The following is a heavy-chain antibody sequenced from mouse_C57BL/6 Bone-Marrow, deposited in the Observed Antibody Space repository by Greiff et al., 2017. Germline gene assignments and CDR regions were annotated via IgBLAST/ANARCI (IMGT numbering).Heavy chain of an antibody. CDR3: ASRGYYGSSYRYFDV. J-gene: IGHJ1*03. CDR1: GYTFTNYW. Sequence: VQLQQSGAELVRPGTSVKMSCKASGYTFTNYWIGWAKQRPGHGLEWIGDIYPGGGYTNYNEKFKGKATLTADKSSSTAYMQFSSLTSEDSAIYYCASRGYYGSSYRYFDVWGTGTTVTVSS. D-gene: IGHD1-1*01. CDR2: IYPGGGYT. V-gene: IGHV1-63*01.